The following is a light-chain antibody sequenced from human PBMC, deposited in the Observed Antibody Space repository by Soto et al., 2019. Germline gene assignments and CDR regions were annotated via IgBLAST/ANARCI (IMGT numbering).Light chain of an antibody. Sequence: QSALTQPASVSGSPGQSITISCTGTSSDVGDYNYVSWYQQHPGKAPKLMIYDVSNWPSGVSNRFSGSKSGNTASLTISGLQAEDEADYYCSSYTSSSTLYVFGTGTKLTVL. J-gene: IGLJ1*01. V-gene: IGLV2-14*01. CDR3: SSYTSSSTLYV. CDR1: SSDVGDYNY. CDR2: DVS.